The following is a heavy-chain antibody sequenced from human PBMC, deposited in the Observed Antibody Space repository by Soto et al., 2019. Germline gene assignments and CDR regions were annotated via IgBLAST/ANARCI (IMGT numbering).Heavy chain of an antibody. Sequence: SETLSLTCTVSGGSISSGGYYWSWIRQHPGKGLEWIGYIYYSGSTYYNPSLKSRVTISVDTSKNQFSLKLSSVTAADTAVYYCATHYYDSSGYYPTLFDYWGQGTLVTVS. D-gene: IGHD3-22*01. CDR3: ATHYYDSSGYYPTLFDY. J-gene: IGHJ4*02. V-gene: IGHV4-31*03. CDR2: IYYSGST. CDR1: GGSISSGGYY.